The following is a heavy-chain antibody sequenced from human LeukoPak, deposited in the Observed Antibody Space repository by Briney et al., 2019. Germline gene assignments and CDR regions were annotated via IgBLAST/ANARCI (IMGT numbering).Heavy chain of an antibody. CDR1: GFTVSSNY. CDR2: IWYDGSNK. D-gene: IGHD3-9*01. Sequence: PGGSLRRSCAASGFTVSSNYMSWARQAPGKGLEWVAVIWYDGSNKYYADSVKGRFTISRDNSKNTLYLQMNSLRAEDTAVYYCARDRYRYDILTGYQFDYWGQGTLVTVSS. V-gene: IGHV3-33*08. CDR3: ARDRYRYDILTGYQFDY. J-gene: IGHJ4*02.